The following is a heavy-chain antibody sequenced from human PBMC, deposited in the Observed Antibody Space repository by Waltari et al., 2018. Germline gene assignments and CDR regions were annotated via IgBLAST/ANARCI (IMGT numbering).Heavy chain of an antibody. CDR3: ARSGYCSGNSCYSGYDH. Sequence: QVQLQESGPGLVKPSETLSLTCAVSGYFISSGYYWAWIRQPPGRGSEWIGNSYLSGGFTQYNPSIKTRVTMSVDTSKNQLSLKLTSVTAADTALYYCARSGYCSGNSCYSGYDHWGQGTLVTVSS. D-gene: IGHD2-15*01. CDR2: SYLSGGFT. J-gene: IGHJ4*02. V-gene: IGHV4-38-2*01. CDR1: GYFISSGYY.